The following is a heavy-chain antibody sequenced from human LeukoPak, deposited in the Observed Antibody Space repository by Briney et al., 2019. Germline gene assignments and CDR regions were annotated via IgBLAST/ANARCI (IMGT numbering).Heavy chain of an antibody. J-gene: IGHJ4*02. D-gene: IGHD5-18*01. CDR2: ISDSGGST. Sequence: GSLRLSCAASGFTFPSYAMSWVRQAPGKGLNWVSAISDSGGSTYYAGSVKGRFTISRDNSKNTLYLQMNSLRAEDTAVYYCAKRSDGYSGFDYWGQGTLVTLSS. V-gene: IGHV3-23*01. CDR1: GFTFPSYA. CDR3: AKRSDGYSGFDY.